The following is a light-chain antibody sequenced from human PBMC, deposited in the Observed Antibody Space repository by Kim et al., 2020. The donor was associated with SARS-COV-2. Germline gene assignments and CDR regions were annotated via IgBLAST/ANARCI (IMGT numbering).Light chain of an antibody. CDR3: QVWDSISNWV. J-gene: IGLJ3*02. CDR1: SIGSKG. CDR2: NNN. V-gene: IGLV3-21*04. Sequence: SYELTQPPSVSVAPGKTAMITCGGDSIGSKGVHWHQQKSGQAPVVVIYNNNNRPSGIPERFSGSNSGNTATLTISGVEAGDEADYHCQVWDSISNWVFGGGTQLTVL.